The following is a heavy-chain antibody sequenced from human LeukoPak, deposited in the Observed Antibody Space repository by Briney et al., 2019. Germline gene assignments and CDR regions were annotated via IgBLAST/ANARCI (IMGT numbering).Heavy chain of an antibody. CDR2: ISYDGSNK. CDR1: GFTFSSYG. Sequence: GGSLRLSCAASGFTFSSYGMHWVRQAPGKGLEWVAVISYDGSNKYYADSVKGRFTISRDNSKNTLYLHINSLRGEDTAVYYCVKDNPLDYWGQGILVIVSS. D-gene: IGHD1-14*01. V-gene: IGHV3-30*18. J-gene: IGHJ4*02. CDR3: VKDNPLDY.